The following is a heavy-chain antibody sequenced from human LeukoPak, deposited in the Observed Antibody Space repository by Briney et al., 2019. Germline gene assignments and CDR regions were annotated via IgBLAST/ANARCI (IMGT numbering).Heavy chain of an antibody. CDR1: GYTFTGYH. V-gene: IGHV1-2*02. J-gene: IGHJ5*02. D-gene: IGHD5-18*01. CDR3: ARDSVGYSYGNGWFDP. Sequence: ASVKVSCKASGYTFTGYHMHWVRQAPGQGLEWMGWINPNSGGTNYAQKFQGRVTMTRDTSISTAYMGLSRLRSDDTAVYYCARDSVGYSYGNGWFDPWGQGTLVTVSS. CDR2: INPNSGGT.